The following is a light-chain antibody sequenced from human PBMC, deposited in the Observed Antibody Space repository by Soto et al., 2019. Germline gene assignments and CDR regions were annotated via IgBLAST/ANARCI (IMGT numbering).Light chain of an antibody. CDR2: GAS. J-gene: IGKJ1*01. V-gene: IGKV3-20*01. CDR3: QQYGSSPRT. CDR1: RGVSANY. Sequence: ENLLTQSPRTLSLSPGEGATLSRMASRGVSANYLAWYQQKPGQAPTLLIYGASIRAAGIPDRFSGSGSGTDFTLTIRRLEPDDVAVYYCQQYGSSPRTFGQGTKVDIK.